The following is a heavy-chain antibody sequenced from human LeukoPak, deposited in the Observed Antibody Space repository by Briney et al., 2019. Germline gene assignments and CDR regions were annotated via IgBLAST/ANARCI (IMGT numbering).Heavy chain of an antibody. Sequence: SETLSLTCTVSGGSISSSSYYWGWIRQPPGKGLEWIGEINHSGSTNYNPSLKSRVTISVDTSKDQFSLKLSSVTAADTAVYYCARLPYYYDSSGYYLPKDYWGQGTLVTVSS. CDR2: INHSGST. D-gene: IGHD3-22*01. V-gene: IGHV4-39*07. CDR3: ARLPYYYDSSGYYLPKDY. CDR1: GGSISSSSYY. J-gene: IGHJ4*02.